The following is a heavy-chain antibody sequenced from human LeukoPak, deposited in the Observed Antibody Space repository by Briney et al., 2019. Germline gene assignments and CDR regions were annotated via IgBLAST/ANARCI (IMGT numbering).Heavy chain of an antibody. CDR3: AREGIVVVPAAYNWFDP. V-gene: IGHV3-30*03. CDR1: GFTLSSYG. J-gene: IGHJ5*02. Sequence: GGSLRLSCAVSGFTLSSYGMHWVRQAPGKGLEWVTVISYDGSSKYYADSVKGRFTISRDNSKNTLYLQMNSLRAEDTAVYYCAREGIVVVPAAYNWFDPWGQGTLVTVSS. D-gene: IGHD2-2*01. CDR2: ISYDGSSK.